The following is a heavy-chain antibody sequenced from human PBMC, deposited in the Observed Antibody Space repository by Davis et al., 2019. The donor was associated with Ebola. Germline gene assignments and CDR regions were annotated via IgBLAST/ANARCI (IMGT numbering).Heavy chain of an antibody. CDR3: AREAYPQLLVGVTLPYYFDY. V-gene: IGHV1-3*01. D-gene: IGHD1-26*01. CDR2: INAGNGNT. Sequence: AASVKVSCKASGYTFTNYAIHWVRQAPGQRLEWMGWINAGNGNTKYSQKFQGRVTITRDTSASTAYMELSSLRSEDTAVYYCAREAYPQLLVGVTLPYYFDYWGQGTLVTVSS. CDR1: GYTFTNYA. J-gene: IGHJ4*02.